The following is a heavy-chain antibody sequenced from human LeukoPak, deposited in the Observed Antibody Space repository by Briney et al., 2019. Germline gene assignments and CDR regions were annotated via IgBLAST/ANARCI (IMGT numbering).Heavy chain of an antibody. D-gene: IGHD3-22*01. Sequence: ASVKVSCKASGYTFTSYYMHWVRQAPGQGLEWMGIINPSGGSTSYAQKFQGGVTMTRDTSTSTVYMELSSLRSEDTAVYYCARALYGGYYSDWFDPWGQGTLVTVSS. CDR2: INPSGGST. J-gene: IGHJ5*02. CDR3: ARALYGGYYSDWFDP. CDR1: GYTFTSYY. V-gene: IGHV1-46*01.